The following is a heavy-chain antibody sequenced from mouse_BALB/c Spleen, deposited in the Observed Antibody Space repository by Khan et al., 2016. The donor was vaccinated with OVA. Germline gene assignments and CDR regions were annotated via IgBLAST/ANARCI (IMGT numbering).Heavy chain of an antibody. Sequence: VQLQQSGPELVKPGASVKMSCTASGYTFTSSVIHWVRQKTGQGLDWIGYIYPFNDGTKYNEKFEGKATLTSDKSSSTAYMELSSLTPEDSAVYYCARNYRDDVYFDSWGQGTTLTVSS. CDR3: ARNYRDDVYFDS. J-gene: IGHJ2*01. D-gene: IGHD2-14*01. CDR1: GYTFTSSV. CDR2: IYPFNDGT. V-gene: IGHV1S136*01.